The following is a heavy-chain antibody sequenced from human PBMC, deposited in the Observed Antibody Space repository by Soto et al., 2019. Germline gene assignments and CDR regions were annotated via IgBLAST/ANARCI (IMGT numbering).Heavy chain of an antibody. CDR2: IYYSGST. CDR1: GGSISSYY. D-gene: IGHD3-10*01. CDR3: ARATIGQKSGFDY. J-gene: IGHJ4*02. Sequence: SETLSLTCTVSGGSISSYYWSWIRQPPGKGLEWIGYIYYSGSTNYNPSLKSRVTISVDTSKNQFSLKLSSVTAADTAVYYCARATIGQKSGFDYWGQGTLVTVSS. V-gene: IGHV4-59*01.